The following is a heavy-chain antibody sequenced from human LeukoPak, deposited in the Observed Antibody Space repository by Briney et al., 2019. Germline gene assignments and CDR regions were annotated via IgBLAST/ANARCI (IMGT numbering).Heavy chain of an antibody. Sequence: PWGSVRLSCAASGFTFSSYWIHWVRQAPGKGLVWVARINSDGSSTSYADSVKGRFTMSRDTSKSTLYLQLNSLRGDDTAVYYCARDSGSYLQPTDYWGQGPLVTVSS. CDR3: ARDSGSYLQPTDY. V-gene: IGHV3-74*01. CDR1: GFTFSSYW. CDR2: INSDGSST. J-gene: IGHJ4*02. D-gene: IGHD1-26*01.